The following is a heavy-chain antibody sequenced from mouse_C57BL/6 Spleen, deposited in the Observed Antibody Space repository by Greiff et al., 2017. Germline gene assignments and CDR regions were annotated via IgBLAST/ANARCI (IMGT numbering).Heavy chain of an antibody. J-gene: IGHJ3*01. CDR1: GFNIKDDY. CDR2: IDPENGDT. Sequence: EVQLVESGAELVRPGASVKLSCTASGFNIKDDYMHWVKQRPEQGLEWIGWIDPENGDTEYASKFQGKATITADTSSNTAYLQLSSLTSEDTAVYYCTTPGSFAYWGQGTLVTVSA. CDR3: TTPGSFAY. D-gene: IGHD3-2*02. V-gene: IGHV14-4*01.